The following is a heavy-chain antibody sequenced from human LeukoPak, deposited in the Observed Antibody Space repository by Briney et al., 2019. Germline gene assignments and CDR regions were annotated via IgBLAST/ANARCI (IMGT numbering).Heavy chain of an antibody. V-gene: IGHV4-59*01. Sequence: SETLSLTCTVSSGSISGYYWSWIGQPPGKGLEWVCYISYSGSTNYNPSLKSRVTISVDTSKNQFSLKLSSVTAADTAIYYCARDGRAGSLFAYWGQGTLVTVSS. CDR3: ARDGRAGSLFAY. D-gene: IGHD6-19*01. CDR2: ISYSGST. J-gene: IGHJ4*02. CDR1: SGSISGYY.